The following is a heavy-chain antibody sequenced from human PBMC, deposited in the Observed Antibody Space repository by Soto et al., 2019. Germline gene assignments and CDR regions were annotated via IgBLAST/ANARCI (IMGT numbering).Heavy chain of an antibody. CDR3: AKEVGGLEWLSPLLYYYYGMDV. CDR2: ISRSGGST. V-gene: IGHV3-23*01. D-gene: IGHD3-3*01. CDR1: GFTFSSYA. J-gene: IGHJ6*02. Sequence: GGSLRLSCAASGFTFSSYAMSWVRQAPGKGLEWVSAISRSGGSTYYADSVKGRFTISGDNSKNTLYLQMNSLRAEDTAAYYCAKEVGGLEWLSPLLYYYYGMDVWGQGTTVTVSS.